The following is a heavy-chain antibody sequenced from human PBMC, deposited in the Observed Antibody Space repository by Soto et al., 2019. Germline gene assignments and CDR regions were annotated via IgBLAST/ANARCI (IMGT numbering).Heavy chain of an antibody. Sequence: PSETLSLTCTVSGGSISSGGYYWSWIRQHPGKGLEWIGYIYYSGSTYYNPSLKSRVTISVDTSKNQFSLKLGSVTAADTAVYYCASTVAIGCSGGSCYYYYGMDVWGQGTTVTVSS. D-gene: IGHD2-15*01. CDR1: GGSISSGGYY. V-gene: IGHV4-31*03. J-gene: IGHJ6*02. CDR3: ASTVAIGCSGGSCYYYYGMDV. CDR2: IYYSGST.